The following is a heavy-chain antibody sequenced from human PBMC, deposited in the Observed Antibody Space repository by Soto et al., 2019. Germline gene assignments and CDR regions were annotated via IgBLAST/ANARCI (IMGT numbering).Heavy chain of an antibody. D-gene: IGHD3-22*01. CDR2: ISGSGGST. Sequence: EVQLLESGGGLVQPGGSLRLSCAASGFTFSSYAMSWVRQAPGKGLEWVSAISGSGGSTYYADSVKGRFTISRDNSKNTLYLQMNRLRAADTAVYYCAITTLPRRFDYWGQGTLVGVSS. V-gene: IGHV3-23*01. CDR3: AITTLPRRFDY. CDR1: GFTFSSYA. J-gene: IGHJ4*02.